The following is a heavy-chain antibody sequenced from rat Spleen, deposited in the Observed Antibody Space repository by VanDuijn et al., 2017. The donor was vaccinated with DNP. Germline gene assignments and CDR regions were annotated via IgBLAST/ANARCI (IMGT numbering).Heavy chain of an antibody. J-gene: IGHJ4*01. CDR2: IWGDGST. D-gene: IGHD3-8*01. Sequence: QVQLKESGPGLVKPSETLSLTCTVSGFSLTSYHVSWVRQPPGKGLEWMGVIWGDGSTAYNSALKSRLSISRDTSKSQVFLKMNSLQTEDTATYYCARDPQDVMDAWGQGASVTVSP. CDR1: GFSLTSYH. CDR3: ARDPQDVMDA. V-gene: IGHV2-32*01.